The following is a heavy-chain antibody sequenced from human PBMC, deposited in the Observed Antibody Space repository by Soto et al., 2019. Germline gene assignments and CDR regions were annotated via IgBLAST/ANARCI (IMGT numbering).Heavy chain of an antibody. V-gene: IGHV4-61*01. CDR3: ARGFARTAGFDY. CDR1: GGSVSSGSYY. Sequence: QVQLQESGPGLVKPSETLSLTCTVSGGSVSSGSYYWSWIRQPPGKGLEWIGYIYYRGRTNYNPTLKSPVTISIDRSKNRFSLKMSSVTDEDTAVYYCARGFARTAGFDYWGQGTLVTVSS. D-gene: IGHD2-21*01. CDR2: IYYRGRT. J-gene: IGHJ4*02.